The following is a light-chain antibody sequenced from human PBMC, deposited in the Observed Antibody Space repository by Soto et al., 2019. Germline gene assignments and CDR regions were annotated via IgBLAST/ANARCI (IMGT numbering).Light chain of an antibody. CDR2: VAS. Sequence: DIQMTQPPSSLSASVGDRVTITCRASQGISNYLAWYQQQPGKVPKLLIYVASTLQSGVPSRFSGSGSGTDFPLTISGLQPEDVATYYCQKYNSAPWTFGQGTKVEIK. V-gene: IGKV1-27*01. CDR3: QKYNSAPWT. CDR1: QGISNY. J-gene: IGKJ1*01.